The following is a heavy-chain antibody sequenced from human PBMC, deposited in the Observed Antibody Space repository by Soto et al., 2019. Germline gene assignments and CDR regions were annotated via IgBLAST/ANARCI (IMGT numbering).Heavy chain of an antibody. D-gene: IGHD1-26*01. CDR1: GYTFTSYY. J-gene: IGHJ6*02. V-gene: IGHV1-46*01. Sequence: ASVKVSCKASGYTFTSYYMHWVRQAPGQGLEWMGIINPSGVSTRYAQKFQGRVTMTRDTSTSTVYMELSSLRSEDTAVYYCARGSNIVGATVRYYGMDVWGQGTTVTVSS. CDR2: INPSGVST. CDR3: ARGSNIVGATVRYYGMDV.